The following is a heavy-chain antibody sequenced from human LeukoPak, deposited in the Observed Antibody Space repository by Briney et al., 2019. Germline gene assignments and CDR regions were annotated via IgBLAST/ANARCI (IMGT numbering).Heavy chain of an antibody. D-gene: IGHD5-24*01. CDR3: AFSLRRDGYNY. CDR2: INAGNGNT. V-gene: IGHV1-3*01. CDR1: GYTFTSYY. J-gene: IGHJ4*02. Sequence: ASVKVSCKASGYTFTSYYMHWVRLAPGQGLEWMGWINAGNGNTKYSQKFQGRVTITRDTSASTAYMELSSLRSEDTAVYYCAFSLRRDGYNYWGQGTLVTVSS.